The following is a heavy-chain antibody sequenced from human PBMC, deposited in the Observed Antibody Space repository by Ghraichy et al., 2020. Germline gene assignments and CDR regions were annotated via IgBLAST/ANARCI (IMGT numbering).Heavy chain of an antibody. CDR1: GGPISSKSYY. D-gene: IGHD7-27*01. V-gene: IGHV4-39*01. Sequence: SETLSLTCDVSGGPISSKSYYWGWVRQSPGKGLEWIGSIYYTGSTYFNPSLRSRVTLTIDTSRNQFYLRMTSFSAADTAIYYCATCPSLGMLDYWGQGILVTVPS. CDR2: IYYTGST. J-gene: IGHJ4*02. CDR3: ATCPSLGMLDY.